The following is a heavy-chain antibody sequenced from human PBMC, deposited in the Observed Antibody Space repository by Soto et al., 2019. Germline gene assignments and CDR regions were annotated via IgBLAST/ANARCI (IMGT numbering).Heavy chain of an antibody. D-gene: IGHD6-6*01. CDR3: ARLGGIAARPDRGGFDY. CDR1: GGSISSSSYY. CDR2: IYYSGST. Sequence: SETLSLTCTVSGGSISSSSYYWGWIRQPPGKGLEWIGSIYYSGSTYYNPSLKCRVTISVDASKNQFSLKLSSVTAADTAVYYCARLGGIAARPDRGGFDYWGQGTLVTVSS. J-gene: IGHJ4*02. V-gene: IGHV4-39*01.